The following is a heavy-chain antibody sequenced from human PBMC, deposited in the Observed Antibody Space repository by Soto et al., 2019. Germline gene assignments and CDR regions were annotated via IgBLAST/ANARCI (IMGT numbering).Heavy chain of an antibody. CDR1: GFTFYSYA. Sequence: GGSLRLSCATSGFTFYSYAMTWVRQAPGKGLEWVSSINGRGDSTYYADSVKGRFSISRDNYKNTVYLQMNSLRAENTAVYFCARVWERTVTTRNYFYGIDVWGRGTTVTV. J-gene: IGHJ6*02. D-gene: IGHD4-17*01. CDR2: INGRGDST. V-gene: IGHV3-23*01. CDR3: ARVWERTVTTRNYFYGIDV.